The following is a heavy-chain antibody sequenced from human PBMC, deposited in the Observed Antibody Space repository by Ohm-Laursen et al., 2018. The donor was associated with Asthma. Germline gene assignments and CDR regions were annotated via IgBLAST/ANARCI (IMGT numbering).Heavy chain of an antibody. V-gene: IGHV3-21*01. CDR2: ISSSSSYI. CDR3: AREYASSWYPCFDY. D-gene: IGHD6-13*01. J-gene: IGHJ4*02. Sequence: SLRLSCAASGFTFSSYSMNWVRQAPGKGLEWVSSISSSSSYIYYADSVKGRFTISRDNAKNSLYLQMNSLRPEDTAVYYCAREYASSWYPCFDYWGQGTLVTVSS. CDR1: GFTFSSYS.